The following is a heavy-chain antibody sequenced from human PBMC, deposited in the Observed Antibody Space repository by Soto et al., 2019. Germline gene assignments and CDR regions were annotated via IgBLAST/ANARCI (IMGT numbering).Heavy chain of an antibody. CDR3: ARDLPAAKHPYYYYGMDV. J-gene: IGHJ6*02. V-gene: IGHV1-69*13. CDR2: IIPIFGTA. D-gene: IGHD2-2*01. CDR1: GGTFSSYA. Sequence: SVKVSCKASGGTFSSYAISWVRQAPGQGLEWMGGIIPIFGTANYAQKFQGRVTITADESTSTAYMELSSLRSEDTAVYYCARDLPAAKHPYYYYGMDVWGQGTTVTVSS.